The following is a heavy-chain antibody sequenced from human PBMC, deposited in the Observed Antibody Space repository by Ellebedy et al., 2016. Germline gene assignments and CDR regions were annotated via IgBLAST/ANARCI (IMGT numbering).Heavy chain of an antibody. V-gene: IGHV1-18*01. CDR3: AREFPLYCSTTTCIFGH. D-gene: IGHD2-2*01. J-gene: IGHJ4*02. CDR2: ISAYNGNT. Sequence: ASVKVSCKASGYTFTTYGISWVRQAPGQGLEWMGWISAYNGNTKYAQKLQGRVTMTRDTSTSTAYMELRSLRSEDTAVYYCAREFPLYCSTTTCIFGHWGQGTLVTVSS. CDR1: GYTFTTYG.